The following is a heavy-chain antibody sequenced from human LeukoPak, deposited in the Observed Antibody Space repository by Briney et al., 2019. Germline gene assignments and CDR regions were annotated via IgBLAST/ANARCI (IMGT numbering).Heavy chain of an antibody. CDR3: ARISGTHSDY. J-gene: IGHJ4*02. CDR2: IDSDGTST. Sequence: GGSLRLSCAASGFTFSGYWMPWVRQGPGKGLVWVSRIDSDGTSTRYADSVQGRFTISRDNAKNTLDLQMNSLRAEDTAVYYCARISGTHSDYWGQGTLVTVSS. V-gene: IGHV3-74*01. CDR1: GFTFSGYW. D-gene: IGHD1-7*01.